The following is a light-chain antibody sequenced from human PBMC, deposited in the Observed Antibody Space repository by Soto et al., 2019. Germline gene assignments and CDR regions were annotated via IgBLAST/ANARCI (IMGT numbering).Light chain of an antibody. Sequence: QSVLTQPPSVSGAPGQRVTISCTGSSSNIGAGYDVHWYQQLPGTAPKLLIYGNSNRPSGVPDRFSGSKSGTSASLAITGLQAEDEADYYCQSYDSSLSGVVFGGGTTLNVL. J-gene: IGLJ2*01. CDR2: GNS. CDR3: QSYDSSLSGVV. V-gene: IGLV1-40*01. CDR1: SSNIGAGYD.